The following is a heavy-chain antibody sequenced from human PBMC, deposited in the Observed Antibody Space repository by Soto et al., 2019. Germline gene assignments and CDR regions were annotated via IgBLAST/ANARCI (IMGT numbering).Heavy chain of an antibody. V-gene: IGHV4-30-4*01. Sequence: QVQLQESGPGLVKPSQTLSLTCTVSGGSIGSGDYYWSWIRQPPGKGLEWIGYIYYSGSTYYNPSLKSRVTISVDTSKNQFSLRLSSVTAADTAVYYCARERPDGCRLDPWGQGTLVTVSS. CDR1: GGSIGSGDYY. CDR3: ARERPDGCRLDP. D-gene: IGHD6-19*01. J-gene: IGHJ5*02. CDR2: IYYSGST.